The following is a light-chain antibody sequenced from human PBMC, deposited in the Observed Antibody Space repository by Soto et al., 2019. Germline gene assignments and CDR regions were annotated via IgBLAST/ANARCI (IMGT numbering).Light chain of an antibody. Sequence: DIQMTQSPSSLSASVGDRITITCRASQSINSYLNWYQQKPGKAPKVLIYAASSLQSGVPSRFSGSRSGTDFTITISSLQPEDFATYYCQQSYSTPYTFGPGTKVDIK. CDR1: QSINSY. CDR2: AAS. V-gene: IGKV1-39*01. J-gene: IGKJ3*01. CDR3: QQSYSTPYT.